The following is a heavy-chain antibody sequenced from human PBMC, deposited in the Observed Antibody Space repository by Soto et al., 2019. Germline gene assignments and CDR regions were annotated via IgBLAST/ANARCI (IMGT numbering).Heavy chain of an antibody. V-gene: IGHV4-39*01. CDR2: IYYSGST. CDR1: GGSISSSSYY. CDR3: ARLLRWSHYYYYYMDV. J-gene: IGHJ6*03. D-gene: IGHD2-15*01. Sequence: SETLSLTCTVSGGSISSSSYYWGWIRQPPGKGLEWIGSIYYSGSTYYNPSLKSRVTISVDTSKNQFSLKLSSVTAADTAVYYCARLLRWSHYYYYYMDVWGKGTTVTVSS.